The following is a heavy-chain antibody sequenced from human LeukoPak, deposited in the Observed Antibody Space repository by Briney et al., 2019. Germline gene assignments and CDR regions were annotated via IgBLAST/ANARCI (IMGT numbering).Heavy chain of an antibody. D-gene: IGHD3-10*01. CDR1: GYTFTGYY. J-gene: IGHJ6*02. Sequence: ASVKVSCKASGYTFTGYYMHWVQQAPGQGLECMGWINPNSGGKNYAQKFQGRVTMTRDTSISTAYMELSRLRSDDTAVYYCARSMVRGVITSYYYYHGMDVWGQGTTVTVSS. CDR3: ARSMVRGVITSYYYYHGMDV. V-gene: IGHV1-2*02. CDR2: INPNSGGK.